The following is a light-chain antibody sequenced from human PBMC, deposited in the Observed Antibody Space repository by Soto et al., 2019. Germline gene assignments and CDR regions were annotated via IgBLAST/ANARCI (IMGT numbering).Light chain of an antibody. V-gene: IGLV2-14*01. CDR3: SSYTSSTTLV. CDR1: SSDIGAYNS. Sequence: QSALTQPASVSGSPGQSITISCTGASSDIGAYNSVSWYQQHPGKAPTLMIYDVTNRPAGVSNRFSGSKSGNTAYLTISGLQAEDEADYYCSSYTSSTTLVFGGGTKLTVL. CDR2: DVT. J-gene: IGLJ2*01.